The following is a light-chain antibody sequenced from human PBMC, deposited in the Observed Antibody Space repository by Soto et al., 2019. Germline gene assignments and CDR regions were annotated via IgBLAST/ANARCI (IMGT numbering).Light chain of an antibody. CDR1: QSISSY. V-gene: IGKV1-39*01. Sequence: DIQMTQSPSSLSASVGDRVTITCPASQSISSYLNWYQQKPGKAPKLLIYAASSLQSGVPSRFSGSGSGTDFTLTISSLQPEDFATYYCQQSYSTPYTFGQGNKLEIK. CDR3: QQSYSTPYT. CDR2: AAS. J-gene: IGKJ2*01.